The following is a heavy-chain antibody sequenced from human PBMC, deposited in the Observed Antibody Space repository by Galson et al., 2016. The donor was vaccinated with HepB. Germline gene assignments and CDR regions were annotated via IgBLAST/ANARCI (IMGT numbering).Heavy chain of an antibody. CDR2: ICYDGSNK. CDR1: GFTFSYYG. CDR3: ARDFPPRIMSPNYYYYYGMDV. Sequence: SLRLSCAASGFTFSYYGMHWVRQAPGKGLEWVAVICYDGSNKYYADSVKGRFTISRDNSKNTLYLQMNMLRDEDTAVYYCARDFPPRIMSPNYYYYYGMDVWGRGTTVTVSS. D-gene: IGHD3-16*01. J-gene: IGHJ6*02. V-gene: IGHV3-33*01.